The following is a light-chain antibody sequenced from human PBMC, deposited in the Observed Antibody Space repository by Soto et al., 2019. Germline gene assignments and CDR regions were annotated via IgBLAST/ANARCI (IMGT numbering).Light chain of an antibody. CDR2: DAS. V-gene: IGKV1-13*02. CDR1: QGISSA. Sequence: AIQLTQSPSSLSASVGDRVTITCLASQGISSAVAWYQQKPGKAPKLLIYDASSLESGVPSRFSGSGSGTDFTLTISSLQPEDFATYYCQQFNRYLSPFGQGTRLESK. J-gene: IGKJ5*01. CDR3: QQFNRYLSP.